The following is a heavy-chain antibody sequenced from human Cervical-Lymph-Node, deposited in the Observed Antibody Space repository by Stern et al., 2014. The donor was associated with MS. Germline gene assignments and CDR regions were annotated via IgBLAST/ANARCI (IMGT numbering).Heavy chain of an antibody. Sequence: EVQLVESGGGSVQPGRSLRLSCAASGFTFDDCALHWVRPAPGKGLELVSGISWNSNNIGYADSVRGRFTISRDNAKNSLYLQMNGLRPEDTALYYCAKDISERHYYFDSWGEGTLVTVSS. CDR1: GFTFDDCA. CDR3: AKDISERHYYFDS. D-gene: IGHD3-16*02. J-gene: IGHJ4*02. V-gene: IGHV3-9*01. CDR2: ISWNSNNI.